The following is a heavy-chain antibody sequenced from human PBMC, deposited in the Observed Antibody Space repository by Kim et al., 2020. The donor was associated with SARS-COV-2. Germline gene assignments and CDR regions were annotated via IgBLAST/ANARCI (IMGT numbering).Heavy chain of an antibody. CDR1: GYTFTSYA. J-gene: IGHJ5*02. D-gene: IGHD1-7*01. V-gene: IGHV7-4-1*02. CDR3: AREVSTQLELRIVWWFDP. CDR2: INTNTGNP. Sequence: ASVKVSCKASGYTFTSYAMNWVRQAPGQGLEWMGWINTNTGNPTYAQGFTGRFVFSLDTSVSTAYLQISSLKAEDTAVYYCAREVSTQLELRIVWWFDPWGQGTLVTVSS.